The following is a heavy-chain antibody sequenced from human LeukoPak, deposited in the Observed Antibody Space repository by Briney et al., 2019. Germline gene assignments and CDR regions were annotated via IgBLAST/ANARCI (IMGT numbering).Heavy chain of an antibody. D-gene: IGHD1-26*01. V-gene: IGHV1-2*02. CDR3: ATGSIVGAYYFDY. CDR1: GYTFTGYY. J-gene: IGHJ4*02. Sequence: ASVKVSCKASGYTFTGYYMHWVRQAPGQGLEWMGWINPNSGGTNYAQKFQGRVTMIRDTSISIAYMELSRLRSDDTAVYYCATGSIVGAYYFDYWGQGTLVTVSS. CDR2: INPNSGGT.